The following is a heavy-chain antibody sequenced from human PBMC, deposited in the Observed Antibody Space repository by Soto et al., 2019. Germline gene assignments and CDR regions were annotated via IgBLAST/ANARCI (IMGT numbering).Heavy chain of an antibody. CDR2: IFSNDEK. J-gene: IGHJ4*02. Sequence: QVTLKESGPVLVKPTETLTLTCTVSGFSLSNARMGVSWIRQPPGKALEWLAHIFSNDEKSYSTSLKSRLTISKDTSKSQVVLTMSNRDPVGTATYYCARYHCSGGRWYKCNWGKGTLVTVPS. CDR3: ARYHCSGGRWYKCN. CDR1: GFSLSNARMG. V-gene: IGHV2-26*01. D-gene: IGHD2-15*01.